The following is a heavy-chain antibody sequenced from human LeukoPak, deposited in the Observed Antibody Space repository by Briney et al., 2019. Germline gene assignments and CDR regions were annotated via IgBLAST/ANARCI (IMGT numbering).Heavy chain of an antibody. CDR2: INYSGST. V-gene: IGHV4-59*12. J-gene: IGHJ5*02. D-gene: IGHD2-15*01. CDR3: ARDLPRYCSGGSCYSPQIDWFDP. Sequence: SETLSLTCTVSDGSISSYYWSWIRQPPGKGLEWIGYINYSGSTNYNPSLKSRVTISVDTSKNQISLKLSSVTAADTAVYYCARDLPRYCSGGSCYSPQIDWFDPWGQGTLVTVSS. CDR1: DGSISSYY.